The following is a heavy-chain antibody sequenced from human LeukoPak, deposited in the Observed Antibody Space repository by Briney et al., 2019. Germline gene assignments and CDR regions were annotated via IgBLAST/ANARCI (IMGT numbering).Heavy chain of an antibody. CDR3: ARTRLSIAAAQTRAFDY. Sequence: PSETLSLTCTVSGGSISSYYWSWIRQPPGKGLEWIGYIYYSGSTNYNPSLKSRVTISVDRSKNQFSLKLSSVTAADTAVYYCARTRLSIAAAQTRAFDYWGQGTLVTVSS. CDR2: IYYSGST. V-gene: IGHV4-59*12. J-gene: IGHJ4*02. D-gene: IGHD6-13*01. CDR1: GGSISSYY.